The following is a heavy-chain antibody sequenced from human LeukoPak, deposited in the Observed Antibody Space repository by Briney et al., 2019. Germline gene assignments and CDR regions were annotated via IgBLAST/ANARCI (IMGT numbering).Heavy chain of an antibody. Sequence: GVSLRLSCAASGFTFSSFGMNWVRQAPGKGLEWVSSISSDSSYIYYADSVKGRFTISRDNAKNSLYPQMNSLRAEDTAVYYCAGACSSTSCYPWGGWFDPWGQGTLVTVSS. CDR2: ISSDSSYI. CDR1: GFTFSSFG. CDR3: AGACSSTSCYPWGGWFDP. V-gene: IGHV3-21*01. D-gene: IGHD2-2*01. J-gene: IGHJ5*02.